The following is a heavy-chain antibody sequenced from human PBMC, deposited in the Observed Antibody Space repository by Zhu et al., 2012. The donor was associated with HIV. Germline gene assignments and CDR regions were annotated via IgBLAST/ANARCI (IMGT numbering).Heavy chain of an antibody. J-gene: IGHJ6*02. CDR1: DESFNGHY. V-gene: IGHV4-34*01. D-gene: IGHD3-9*01. CDR2: INHRGTT. Sequence: QVQLQQWGAGLLKPSETLSLTCAVYDESFNGHYWTWIRQPPGKGLEWIGEINHRGTTNYNPSLTSRVTISVDTSKKQFSLKLNSVTAADTAVYYCARGRSPDFSRPSRYFDRVMNQSHLLPGGTGLDVWGQGTTVTVSS. CDR3: ARGRSPDFSRPSRYFDRVMNQSHLLPGGTGLDV.